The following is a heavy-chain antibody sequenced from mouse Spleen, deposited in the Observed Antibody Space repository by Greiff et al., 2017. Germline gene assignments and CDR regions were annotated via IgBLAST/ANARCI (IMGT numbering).Heavy chain of an antibody. CDR3: ARRSTMITFAY. Sequence: EVKLMESGGGLVKPGGSLKLSCAASGFTFSDYGMHWVRQAPEKGLEWVAYISSGSSTIYYADTVKGRFTISRDNAKNTLFLQMTSLRSEDTAMYYCARRSTMITFAYWGQGTLVTVSA. V-gene: IGHV5-17*01. D-gene: IGHD2-4*01. CDR1: GFTFSDYG. J-gene: IGHJ3*01. CDR2: ISSGSSTI.